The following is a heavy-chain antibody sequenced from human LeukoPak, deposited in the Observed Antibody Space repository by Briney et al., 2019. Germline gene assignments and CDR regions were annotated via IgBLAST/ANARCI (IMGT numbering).Heavy chain of an antibody. CDR3: ARGHIVVVTATHADYYYYGMDV. CDR2: IYHSGST. V-gene: IGHV4-30-2*01. D-gene: IGHD2-21*02. CDR1: GGSISSGGYS. J-gene: IGHJ6*02. Sequence: PSETLSLTCAVSGGSISSGGYSWSWIRQPPGKGLEWIGYIYHSGSTYYNPSLKSRVTISVDTSKNQFSLKLSSVTAADTAVYYCARGHIVVVTATHADYYYYGMDVWGQGTTVTVSS.